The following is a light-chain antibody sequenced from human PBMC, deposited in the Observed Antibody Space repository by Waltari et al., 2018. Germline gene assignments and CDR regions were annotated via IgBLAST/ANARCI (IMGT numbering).Light chain of an antibody. Sequence: EVVLTQSPVTLSLSPGEIATLSCRASRSVGSYLAWYQQKPGQAPRLLIYDVSKRATGSPSRFSGSGSGTDFTLTISSLEPEDFAFYYCQQRSNWPPALTFGGGTRVEIK. J-gene: IGKJ4*01. CDR3: QQRSNWPPALT. V-gene: IGKV3-11*01. CDR1: RSVGSY. CDR2: DVS.